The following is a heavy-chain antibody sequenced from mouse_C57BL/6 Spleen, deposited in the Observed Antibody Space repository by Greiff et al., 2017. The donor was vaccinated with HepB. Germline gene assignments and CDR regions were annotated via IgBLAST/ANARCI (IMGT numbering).Heavy chain of an antibody. CDR2: ISYSGST. V-gene: IGHV3-1*01. CDR3: ARGLLPYWYFDV. J-gene: IGHJ1*03. CDR1: GYSITSGYD. Sequence: EVQVVESGPGMVKPSQSLSLTCTVTGYSITSGYDWHWIRHFPGNKLEWMGYISYSGSTNYNPSLKSRISITHDTSKNHFFLELNSVTTEDTATYYCARGLLPYWYFDVWGTGTTVTVSS. D-gene: IGHD1-1*01.